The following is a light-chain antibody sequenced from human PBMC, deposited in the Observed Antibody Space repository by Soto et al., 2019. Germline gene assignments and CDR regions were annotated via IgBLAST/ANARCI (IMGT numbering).Light chain of an antibody. V-gene: IGLV1-40*01. Sequence: QPVLTQPPSVSGAPGQRVTISCTGSSSNIGAGYDVHWYRHLPGTAPKLLMYGNSNRPSGVPDRFSGSKSGASASLAITGLQAEDEADYYCQSYDSSLSGYVFGGGTKLTVL. CDR3: QSYDSSLSGYV. CDR1: SSNIGAGYD. CDR2: GNS. J-gene: IGLJ3*02.